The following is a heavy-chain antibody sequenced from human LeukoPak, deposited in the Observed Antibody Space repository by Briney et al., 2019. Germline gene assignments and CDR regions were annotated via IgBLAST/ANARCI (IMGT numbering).Heavy chain of an antibody. CDR3: ARVRYSDSSVLTRKRSYYFDY. CDR1: GGSISSYY. D-gene: IGHD3-22*01. Sequence: SETLSLTCTVSGGSISSYYWSWIRQPAGKGLESIGHISTSGSTSYNPSLKSRVTMSVDTSKNQFSLKLSSVTAADTAVYYCARVRYSDSSVLTRKRSYYFDYWGQGTLVTVSS. V-gene: IGHV4-4*07. CDR2: ISTSGST. J-gene: IGHJ4*02.